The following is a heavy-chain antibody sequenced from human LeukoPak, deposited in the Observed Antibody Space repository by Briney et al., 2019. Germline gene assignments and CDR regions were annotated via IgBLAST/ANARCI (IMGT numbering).Heavy chain of an antibody. CDR1: GGSISSYY. CDR3: ACTGGGSSDY. Sequence: SETLSLTCTVSGGSISSYYWGWIRQPPGKGLEWIGSTGSTNYNPLFHSRVAISEDSTKHQVSLRLGSVTAADTAVYYGACTGGGSSDYWGQGTLVIVSS. J-gene: IGHJ4*02. V-gene: IGHV4-59*01. CDR2: TGST. D-gene: IGHD1-26*01.